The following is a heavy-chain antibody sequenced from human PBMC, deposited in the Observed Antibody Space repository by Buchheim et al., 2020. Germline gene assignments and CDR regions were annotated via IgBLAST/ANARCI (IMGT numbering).Heavy chain of an antibody. Sequence: EVQLLESGGGLVQPGGSLRLSCAASGFSFIYYTISWVRQAPGKGLEWISSVNNGGDTTYYADSVKGRFTISRDNSQNMVYFHMSSLRAEDTAVYYCVKLDFWGQGTL. J-gene: IGHJ4*02. CDR3: VKLDF. CDR2: VNNGGDTT. CDR1: GFSFIYYT. V-gene: IGHV3-23*01.